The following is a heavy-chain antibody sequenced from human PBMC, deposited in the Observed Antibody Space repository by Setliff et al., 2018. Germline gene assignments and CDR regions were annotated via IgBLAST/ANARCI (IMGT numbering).Heavy chain of an antibody. V-gene: IGHV1-18*01. J-gene: IGHJ4*02. CDR3: LRLVRYCTKIACQATSGDEV. CDR2: ISAYNGMT. CDR1: GYSFSESI. Sequence: GASVKVSCKASGYSFSESIVSWVRQAPGLGLEWMGWISAYNGMTHSAQKFQDRVTLTTHTSTNMGYLELRDLRSDDTAVYYCLRLVRYCTKIACQATSGDEVWGLGTLVTVSS. D-gene: IGHD2-8*01.